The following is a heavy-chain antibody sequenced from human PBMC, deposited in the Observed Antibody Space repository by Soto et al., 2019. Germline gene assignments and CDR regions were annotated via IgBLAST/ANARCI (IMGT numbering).Heavy chain of an antibody. Sequence: PGGSLRLSCAASGFTLSSYAMSWVRQAPGKGLEWVSAISGSGGSTYYADSVKGRFTISRDNSKNTLYLQMNSLRAEDTAVYYCAKFDRIFGVVIRPHRMDVWGKGTTVTVSS. J-gene: IGHJ6*03. CDR3: AKFDRIFGVVIRPHRMDV. V-gene: IGHV3-23*01. D-gene: IGHD3-3*01. CDR2: ISGSGGST. CDR1: GFTLSSYA.